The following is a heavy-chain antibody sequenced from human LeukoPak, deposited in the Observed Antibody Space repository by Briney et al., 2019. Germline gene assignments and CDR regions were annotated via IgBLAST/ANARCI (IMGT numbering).Heavy chain of an antibody. Sequence: GGSLRLSCAASGFTFSSYGMHWVRQAPGKGLVWVSGINSDGSITTYADSVKGRFTISRDNAKNTMYLQMNSLRAEDTAVYYCARGFSTVTTDWGQGTLVTVSS. V-gene: IGHV3-74*01. J-gene: IGHJ4*02. CDR3: ARGFSTVTTD. CDR1: GFTFSSYG. CDR2: INSDGSIT. D-gene: IGHD4-17*01.